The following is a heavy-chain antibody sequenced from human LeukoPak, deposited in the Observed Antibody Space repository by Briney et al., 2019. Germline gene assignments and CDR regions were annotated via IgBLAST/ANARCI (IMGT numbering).Heavy chain of an antibody. J-gene: IGHJ6*02. V-gene: IGHV1-2*06. Sequence: GASVKVSCKASGYTFTGYYMHWVRQAPGQGLEWMGRINPNSGGTNYAQKFQGRVTMTRDTSISTAYMELSRLRSDDTAVYYCAREGSSSSYYYYGIDVWGQGTTVTVSS. CDR3: AREGSSSSYYYYGIDV. CDR2: INPNSGGT. D-gene: IGHD6-6*01. CDR1: GYTFTGYY.